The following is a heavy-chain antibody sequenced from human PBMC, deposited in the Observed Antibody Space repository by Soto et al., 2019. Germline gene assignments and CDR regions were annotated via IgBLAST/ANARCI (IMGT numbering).Heavy chain of an antibody. J-gene: IGHJ2*01. CDR3: ATGARDSSGYYGYWYFDL. V-gene: IGHV1-24*01. CDR1: GYTLTELS. CDR2: FDPEDGET. D-gene: IGHD3-22*01. Sequence: QVQLVQSGAEVKKPGASVKVSCKVSGYTLTELSMHWVRQAPGKGLEWMGGFDPEDGETIYAQKFRGRVTMTEDTSTDTAYMELSSLRSEDTAVYYCATGARDSSGYYGYWYFDLWGRGTLVTVSS.